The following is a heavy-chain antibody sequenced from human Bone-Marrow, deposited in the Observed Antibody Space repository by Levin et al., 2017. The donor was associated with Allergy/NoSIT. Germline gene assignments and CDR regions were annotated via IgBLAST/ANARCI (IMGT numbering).Heavy chain of an antibody. CDR2: ISNDGSDK. J-gene: IGHJ4*02. CDR3: AKGRGSEIGNYFDH. Sequence: GGSLRLSCTASGFTFSNDGMHWVRQAPGKGLEWVAVISNDGSDKFYTDSVKGRFTISRDNSQNTLFLHMNTLRGEDTAVYYCAKGRGSEIGNYFDHWGQGTLVTVSS. V-gene: IGHV3-30*18. CDR1: GFTFSNDG. D-gene: IGHD3-10*01.